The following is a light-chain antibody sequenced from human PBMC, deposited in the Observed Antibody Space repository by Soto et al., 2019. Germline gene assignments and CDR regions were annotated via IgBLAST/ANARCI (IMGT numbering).Light chain of an antibody. Sequence: EIVLTQSPGTLSLSPGERATLSCSASQSVSSSYLAWYQQKPGQAPRLLIYGASSRATGIPDRFSGSGSGTDFTLTISRLEPEDFAVYYCQQYGSSPPRVTFGPGTKVDI. CDR3: QQYGSSPPRVT. V-gene: IGKV3-20*01. CDR2: GAS. CDR1: QSVSSSY. J-gene: IGKJ3*01.